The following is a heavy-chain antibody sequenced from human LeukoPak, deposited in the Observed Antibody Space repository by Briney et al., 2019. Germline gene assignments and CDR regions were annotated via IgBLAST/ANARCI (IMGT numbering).Heavy chain of an antibody. CDR2: ISTCNGNT. J-gene: IGHJ2*01. V-gene: IGHV1-18*01. Sequence: ASVKVSCKASGYTFTSYGISWVRQAPGQGLEWMGWISTCNGNTNYAQKLQGRVTMTTDTSTSTAYMELRSLRSDDTAVYYCARDKTVTHRDAFDLWGRGTLVTVSS. CDR1: GYTFTSYG. CDR3: ARDKTVTHRDAFDL. D-gene: IGHD4-17*01.